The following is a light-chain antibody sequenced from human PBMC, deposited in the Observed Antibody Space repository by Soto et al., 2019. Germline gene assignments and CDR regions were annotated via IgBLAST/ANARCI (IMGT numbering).Light chain of an antibody. CDR2: EVN. CDR1: SSDIGSYNF. J-gene: IGLJ1*01. V-gene: IGLV2-23*02. CDR3: CSFAGSGTGV. Sequence: QSALTQPASVSGSPGQSIAISCSGASSDIGSYNFVSWYQQHPGKAPKLMISEVNKRPSGISNRFSGSKSGNTASLTISGLPAEDEADYYCCSFAGSGTGVFGTGTKVTVL.